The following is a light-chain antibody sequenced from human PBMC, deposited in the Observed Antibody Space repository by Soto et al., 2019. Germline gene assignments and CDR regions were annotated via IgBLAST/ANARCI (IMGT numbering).Light chain of an antibody. CDR2: AAS. Sequence: IQVRKLTYSKSAAVGERVNITCRASQGIRNDLSWYQQKPGKAPKLLIYAASSLQSGVPSRFSGSGSGTEFTLPISSLQPDDFATNYCQQYNSYPITFAQGTRLEIK. CDR3: QQYNSYPIT. V-gene: IGKV1-17*01. CDR1: QGIRND. J-gene: IGKJ5*01.